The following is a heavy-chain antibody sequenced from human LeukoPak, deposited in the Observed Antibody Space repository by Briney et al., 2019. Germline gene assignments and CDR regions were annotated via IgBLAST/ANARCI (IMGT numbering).Heavy chain of an antibody. CDR1: GFTFSTYW. CDR2: IQQDGNEK. D-gene: IGHD2-15*01. Sequence: GGSLRLSCAASGFTFSTYWMSWVRQAPGKGLEWVANIQQDGNEKYYVDSVKGRFTISRDNAKNSLYLQMNSLRVEDTAVYYCARAGRKSRGVDIVRKKETGYYYYLDVWGKGTTVTVSS. CDR3: ARAGRKSRGVDIVRKKETGYYYYLDV. J-gene: IGHJ6*03. V-gene: IGHV3-7*01.